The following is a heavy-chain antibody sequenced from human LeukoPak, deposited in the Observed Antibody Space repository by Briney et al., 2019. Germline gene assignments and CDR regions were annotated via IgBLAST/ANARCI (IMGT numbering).Heavy chain of an antibody. Sequence: GGSLRLSCAASSFTFSTSTMNWVRQAPGKGLEWVSSISRSSSCINYADSVRGRFTISRDNAKNSLYLQMNSLRAEDTAVYYCAREYNSPNRFDYWGQGTLVTVSS. CDR3: AREYNSPNRFDY. CDR2: ISRSSSCI. J-gene: IGHJ4*02. CDR1: SFTFSTST. V-gene: IGHV3-21*01. D-gene: IGHD1-20*01.